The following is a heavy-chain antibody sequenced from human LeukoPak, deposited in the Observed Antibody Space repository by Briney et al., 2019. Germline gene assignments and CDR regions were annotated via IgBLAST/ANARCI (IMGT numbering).Heavy chain of an antibody. V-gene: IGHV3-33*01. CDR2: IWYDGSNK. Sequence: PGRSLRLSCAASGFTFSSYGMHWVRQAPGKGLEWVAVIWYDGSNKYYADSVKGRFTISRDNSKNTLYLQMNSLRAEDTAVYYCARAKANCSGGSCYSDYYYGMDVWGKGTTVTVSS. J-gene: IGHJ6*04. D-gene: IGHD2-15*01. CDR3: ARAKANCSGGSCYSDYYYGMDV. CDR1: GFTFSSYG.